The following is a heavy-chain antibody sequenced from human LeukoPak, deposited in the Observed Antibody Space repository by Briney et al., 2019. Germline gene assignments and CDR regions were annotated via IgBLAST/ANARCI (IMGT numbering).Heavy chain of an antibody. V-gene: IGHV3-23*01. Sequence: PGGSLRLSCAASGFTFSSYAMSWVRQAPGKWLEWVSAISGSGGSTYYADSVKGRFTISRDNSKNTLYLQMNSLRAEDTAVYYCAKAGSNYEGGVYYFDYSGQETLVTVSS. D-gene: IGHD4-11*01. J-gene: IGHJ4*02. CDR3: AKAGSNYEGGVYYFDY. CDR2: ISGSGGST. CDR1: GFTFSSYA.